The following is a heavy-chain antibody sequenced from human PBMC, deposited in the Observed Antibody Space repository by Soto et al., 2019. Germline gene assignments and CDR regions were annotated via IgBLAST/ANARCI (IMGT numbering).Heavy chain of an antibody. CDR3: ARGPASYYDFWSGYYPYYYYYMDV. J-gene: IGHJ6*03. CDR2: MNPNSGNT. CDR1: GYTFTSYD. D-gene: IGHD3-3*01. Sequence: ASVKVSCKASGYTFTSYDINWVRQATGQGLEWMGWMNPNSGNTGYAQKFQGRVTMTRNTSISTAYMELSSLRSEDTAVYYCARGPASYYDFWSGYYPYYYYYMDVWGKGTTVTAP. V-gene: IGHV1-8*01.